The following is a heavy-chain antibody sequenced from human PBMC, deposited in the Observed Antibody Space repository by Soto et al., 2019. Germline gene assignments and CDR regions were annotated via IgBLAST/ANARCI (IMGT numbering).Heavy chain of an antibody. CDR3: ARSHLWSGSFSWFDP. CDR1: GYTFTGYY. D-gene: IGHD3-3*02. V-gene: IGHV1-2*04. CDR2: INPNSGGT. J-gene: IGHJ5*02. Sequence: ASVKVSCKASGYTFTGYYMHWVRQAPGQGLEWMGWINPNSGGTNYAQKFQGWVTMTRDTSISTAYMELSRLRSDDTAVYYCARSHLWSGSFSWFDPWGQGTLVTVSS.